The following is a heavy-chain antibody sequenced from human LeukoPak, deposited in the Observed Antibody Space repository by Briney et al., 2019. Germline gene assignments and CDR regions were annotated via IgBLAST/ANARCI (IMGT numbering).Heavy chain of an antibody. CDR1: GFTFSRYE. D-gene: IGHD5-12*01. Sequence: GGSLRLSCAASGFTFSRYEMNWVRQAPGKGLEWVSYISGSGSTVYYADSVKGRFTISRDNAKNSLYLQMNSLRAEDTAVYYCARDYDEDYWGQGTLVTVSS. CDR2: ISGSGSTV. CDR3: ARDYDEDY. V-gene: IGHV3-48*03. J-gene: IGHJ4*02.